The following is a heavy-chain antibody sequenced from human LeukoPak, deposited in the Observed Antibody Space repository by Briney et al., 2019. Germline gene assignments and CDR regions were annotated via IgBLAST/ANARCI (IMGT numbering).Heavy chain of an antibody. CDR1: GGSISSSNW. D-gene: IGHD6-13*01. CDR2: IYYTGRA. CDR3: AREAAAGPVYY. Sequence: PSETLSLTCAVSGGSISSSNWWTWVRQPPGKGLEWIGEIYYTGRAKYNSSLKSRVTLSVDTSKNQFSLKLSSVTAADTAVYYCAREAAAGPVYYWGQGTLVTVSS. V-gene: IGHV4-4*02. J-gene: IGHJ4*02.